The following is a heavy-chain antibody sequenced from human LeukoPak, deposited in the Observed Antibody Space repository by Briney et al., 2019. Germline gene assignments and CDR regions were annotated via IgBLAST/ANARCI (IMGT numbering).Heavy chain of an antibody. Sequence: SSETLSLTCAVYGGSFSGYYWSWIRQPPGKGLEWIGEINHSGSTNYNPSLKSRVTISVDTSKNQFSLKLSSVTAADTAVYYCATIYCSGGSCYQNPFDYWGQGTLVTVSS. CDR2: INHSGST. V-gene: IGHV4-34*01. CDR1: GGSFSGYY. CDR3: ATIYCSGGSCYQNPFDY. J-gene: IGHJ4*02. D-gene: IGHD2-15*01.